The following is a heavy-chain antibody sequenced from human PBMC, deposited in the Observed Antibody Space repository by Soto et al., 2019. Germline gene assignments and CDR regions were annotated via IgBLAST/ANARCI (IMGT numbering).Heavy chain of an antibody. V-gene: IGHV4-61*01. CDR2: IYSSGST. Sequence: SETLSLTCTVSGGSVSSDTHYWSWIRQPPGKRLEWIGFIYSSGSTNYNPSLKSRVTMSVDTSKNQFSLKLSSVTAADTAVYYCARDGYCSGGSCYSLYYYYYGMDVWGQGTTVTVSS. CDR1: GGSVSSDTHY. J-gene: IGHJ6*02. D-gene: IGHD2-15*01. CDR3: ARDGYCSGGSCYSLYYYYYGMDV.